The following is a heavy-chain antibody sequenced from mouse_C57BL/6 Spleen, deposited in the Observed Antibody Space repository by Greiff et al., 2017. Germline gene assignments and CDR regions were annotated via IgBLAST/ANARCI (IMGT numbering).Heavy chain of an antibody. Sequence: VQLQQPGAELVRPGSSVKLSCKASGYTFTSYWMDWVKQRPGQGLEWIGNFYPSDSETHYNQKFKDKAPLTVDKYSSTAYMRLSSLTSEDASVCYSARSAQGYCDDWGQGTTRTGSS. D-gene: IGHD3-2*02. J-gene: IGHJ2*01. CDR3: ARSAQGYCDD. V-gene: IGHV1-61*01. CDR2: FYPSDSET. CDR1: GYTFTSYW.